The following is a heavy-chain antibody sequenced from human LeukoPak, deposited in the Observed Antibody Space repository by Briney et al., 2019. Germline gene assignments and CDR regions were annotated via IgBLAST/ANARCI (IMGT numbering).Heavy chain of an antibody. CDR1: GGTFSSYA. J-gene: IGHJ4*02. V-gene: IGHV1-69*04. Sequence: SVKVSCKASGGTFSSYAISWVRQAPGQGLEWMGRIIPILGIANYAQKFQGRVTITTDESTSTAYMELSSLRSEDTAVYYCARDHYDSSGVDYWGQGTLVTVSS. CDR2: IIPILGIA. CDR3: ARDHYDSSGVDY. D-gene: IGHD3-22*01.